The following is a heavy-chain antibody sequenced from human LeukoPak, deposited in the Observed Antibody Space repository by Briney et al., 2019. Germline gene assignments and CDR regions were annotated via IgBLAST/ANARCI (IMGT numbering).Heavy chain of an antibody. D-gene: IGHD5-24*01. CDR1: GFTFSSYG. V-gene: IGHV3-33*01. J-gene: IGHJ4*02. CDR2: IWYDGSNK. CDR3: ARGGTRAWDGYNMNLDY. Sequence: PGGSLRLSCAASGFTFSSYGMHWVRQAPGKGLEWVAVIWYDGSNKYYADSVKGRFTISRDNSKNTLYLQMNSLRAEDTAVYYCARGGTRAWDGYNMNLDYWGQGTLVTVSS.